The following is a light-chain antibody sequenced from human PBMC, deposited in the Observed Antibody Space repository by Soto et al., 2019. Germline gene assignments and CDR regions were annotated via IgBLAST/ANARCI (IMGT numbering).Light chain of an antibody. CDR1: SSDVGGYNY. Sequence: QAASVSGSPGQSITISCTGTSSDVGGYNYVSWYQQHPGKAPKLMIYEVSNRPSGVSNRFSGSKSGNTASLTISGLQAEDEADYYCSSYTSSSTLEVFGTGTKVTVL. V-gene: IGLV2-14*01. CDR3: SSYTSSSTLEV. J-gene: IGLJ1*01. CDR2: EVS.